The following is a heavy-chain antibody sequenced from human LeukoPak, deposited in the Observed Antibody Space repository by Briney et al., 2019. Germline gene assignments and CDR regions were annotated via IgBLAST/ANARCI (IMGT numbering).Heavy chain of an antibody. CDR3: ARAFVVVVVAATEAFDI. CDR2: ISAYNGNT. Sequence: GASVKVSCKASGYTFTSYGISWVRQAPGQGLEWMGWISAYNGNTNYAQKLQGRVTMTTDTSTSTAYMELRSLRSDDTAVYYCARAFVVVVVAATEAFDIWGQGTMVTVSS. V-gene: IGHV1-18*01. D-gene: IGHD2-15*01. CDR1: GYTFTSYG. J-gene: IGHJ3*02.